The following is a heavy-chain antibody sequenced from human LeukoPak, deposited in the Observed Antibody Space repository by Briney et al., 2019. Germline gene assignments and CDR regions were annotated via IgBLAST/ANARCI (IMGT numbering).Heavy chain of an antibody. V-gene: IGHV4-34*01. CDR2: INHSGST. CDR1: GGSFSGYY. Sequence: PSETLSLTCAVYGGSFSGYYWSWIRQPPGKGLEWIGEINHSGSTNYNPSLKSRVTISVDTSKNQFSLKLSSVTAADTAVYYCAGGDWGSSSLGYWGQGTLVTVSS. D-gene: IGHD2-21*02. J-gene: IGHJ4*02. CDR3: AGGDWGSSSLGY.